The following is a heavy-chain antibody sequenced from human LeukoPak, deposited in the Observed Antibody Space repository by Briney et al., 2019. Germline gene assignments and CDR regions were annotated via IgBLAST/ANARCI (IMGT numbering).Heavy chain of an antibody. CDR1: GGTFSSYT. CDR3: ARTDDTSGYYYYDMDV. CDR2: IIPILDIA. D-gene: IGHD3-22*01. Sequence: ASVKVSCKASGGTFSSYTISWVRQAPGQGLEWMGRIIPILDIANYAQKFQGRVTITADKSTSSAYMELSSLRSEDTAVYYCARTDDTSGYYYYDMDVWGQGTTVTVSS. J-gene: IGHJ6*02. V-gene: IGHV1-69*02.